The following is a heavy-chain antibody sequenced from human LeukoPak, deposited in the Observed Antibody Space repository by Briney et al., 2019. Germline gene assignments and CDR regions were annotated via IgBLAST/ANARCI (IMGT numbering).Heavy chain of an antibody. CDR3: AREEVRGAMGGWFDP. D-gene: IGHD3-10*01. J-gene: IGHJ5*02. V-gene: IGHV3-7*03. CDR1: GFTFSSYW. CDR2: IKQDGSEK. Sequence: GGSLRLSCAASGFTFSSYWMSWVRQAPGKGLEWVANIKQDGSEKYYVDSVKGRFTISRDNAKNSLYLQMNSLRAEDTAVYYCAREEVRGAMGGWFDPWGQGTLVTVSS.